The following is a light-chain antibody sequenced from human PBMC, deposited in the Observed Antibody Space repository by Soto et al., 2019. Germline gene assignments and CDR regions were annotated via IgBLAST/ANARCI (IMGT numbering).Light chain of an antibody. CDR3: QQFNTYSRT. CDR1: QDISSY. Sequence: IQLTQSPSSLSASLGDRVTITCRASQDISSYLAWYQQKPGKAPKPLIYAASTLQSGVPSRFSGSGSGTDFTLTISSLQPEDFATYYCQQFNTYSRTFGQGTKVDI. V-gene: IGKV1-9*01. CDR2: AAS. J-gene: IGKJ1*01.